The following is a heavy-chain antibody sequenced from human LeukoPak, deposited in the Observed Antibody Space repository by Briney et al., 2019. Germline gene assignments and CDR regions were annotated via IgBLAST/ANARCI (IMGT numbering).Heavy chain of an antibody. CDR2: IKEDGSKK. J-gene: IGHJ5*02. D-gene: IGHD2-15*01. CDR3: ARDPRYCSGGTCPPGWFDP. V-gene: IGHV3-7*03. Sequence: GGSLRLSCSASGFTFSSYWMSWARQAPGKGLEWVANIKEDGSKKDYVDSVKGRFTISRDNAKNSLYLQMNSLRAEDTAVYYCARDPRYCSGGTCPPGWFDPWGQGTLVTVST. CDR1: GFTFSSYW.